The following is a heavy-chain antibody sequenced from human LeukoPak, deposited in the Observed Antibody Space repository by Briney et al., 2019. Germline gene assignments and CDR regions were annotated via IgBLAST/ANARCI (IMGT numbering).Heavy chain of an antibody. CDR3: ASSSSWYFNWFDP. D-gene: IGHD6-13*01. CDR2: ISGSGGST. J-gene: IGHJ5*02. CDR1: GFTFGSYA. V-gene: IGHV3-23*01. Sequence: GGSLRLSCAASGFTFGSYAMSWVRQAPGKGLEWVSAISGSGGSTYYADSVKGRFTISRDNSKNTLYLQMNSLRAEDTAVYYCASSSSWYFNWFDPWGQGTLVTVSS.